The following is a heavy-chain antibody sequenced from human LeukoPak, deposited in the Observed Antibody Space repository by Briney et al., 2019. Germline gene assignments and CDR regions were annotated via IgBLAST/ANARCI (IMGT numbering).Heavy chain of an antibody. J-gene: IGHJ4*02. Sequence: GASVKVSCKASGYTFTSYGISWVRQAPGQGLEWMGWISAYNGNTNYAQKLQGRVTRTTDTSTSTAYMELRSLRSDDTAVYYGAKVLWIAAAEPFDYWGQGTLVTVSS. CDR2: ISAYNGNT. CDR1: GYTFTSYG. CDR3: AKVLWIAAAEPFDY. V-gene: IGHV1-18*01. D-gene: IGHD6-13*01.